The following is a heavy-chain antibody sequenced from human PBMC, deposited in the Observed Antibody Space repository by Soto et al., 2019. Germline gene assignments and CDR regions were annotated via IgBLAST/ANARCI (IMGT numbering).Heavy chain of an antibody. V-gene: IGHV1-2*04. CDR3: ARGTRYYYDGSGLRLDV. J-gene: IGHJ6*02. D-gene: IGHD3-22*01. CDR2: INPNSGGT. Sequence: ASVKVSCKASGYTFTGYHMHWVRQAPGQGLEWMGWINPNSGGTNYAQKFQGWVTMTRDTSISTAYMELSRLRSDDTAVYYCARGTRYYYDGSGLRLDVWGQGTTVTVSS. CDR1: GYTFTGYH.